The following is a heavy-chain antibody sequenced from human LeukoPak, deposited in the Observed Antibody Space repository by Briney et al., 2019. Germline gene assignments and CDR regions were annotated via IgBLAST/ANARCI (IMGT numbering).Heavy chain of an antibody. V-gene: IGHV1-69*04. Sequence: SVKVSCKASGGTFSSYAISWVRQAPGQGLEWMGRIIPILGIANYAQKFQGRVTITADKSTSTAYMELSSLRSEDTAVYYCARAGLDWSGYDYWGQGTLVTVSS. CDR3: ARAGLDWSGYDY. D-gene: IGHD3-3*01. CDR1: GGTFSSYA. J-gene: IGHJ4*02. CDR2: IIPILGIA.